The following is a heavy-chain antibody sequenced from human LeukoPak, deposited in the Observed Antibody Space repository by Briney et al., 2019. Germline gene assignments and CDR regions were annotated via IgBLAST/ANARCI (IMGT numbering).Heavy chain of an antibody. CDR1: GFTFSSYS. V-gene: IGHV3-21*01. D-gene: IGHD3-10*01. CDR2: ISSSSSYI. J-gene: IGHJ6*02. Sequence: GGSLRLSCAASGFTFSSYSMNWVRQAPGKGLEWVSSISSSSSYIYYADSVKGRFTISRDNAKNSLYLQMNSLRAEDTAVYYCARDPNMVRGVIIYYYGMDVWGQGTTVIVSS. CDR3: ARDPNMVRGVIIYYYGMDV.